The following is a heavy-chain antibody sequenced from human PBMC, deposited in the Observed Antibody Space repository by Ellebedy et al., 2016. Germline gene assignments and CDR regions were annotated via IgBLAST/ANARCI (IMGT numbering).Heavy chain of an antibody. V-gene: IGHV3-53*01. Sequence: GESLKISCAASGFTVSSNYMNWVRQAPGKGLEWVSVMYSGGTTHYVDSVKGRFTISRDKSKNSVFLQMNNLRADDTALYYCARDPTTYLRYGNFDCWGQGTLVTVSS. CDR1: GFTVSSNY. CDR2: MYSGGTT. J-gene: IGHJ4*02. D-gene: IGHD4-17*01. CDR3: ARDPTTYLRYGNFDC.